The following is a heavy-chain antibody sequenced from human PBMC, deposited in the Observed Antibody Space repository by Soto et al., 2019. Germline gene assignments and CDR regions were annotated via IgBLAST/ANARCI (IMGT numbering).Heavy chain of an antibody. Sequence: SETLSLTCAVSGGSISSGGYSWSWIRQHPGKGLEWIGYIYYSGSTYYNPSLKSRVTISVDTSKNQFSLKLSSVTAADTAVYYCARTSSFDAFDIWGQGTMVTVSS. J-gene: IGHJ3*02. CDR3: ARTSSFDAFDI. CDR1: GGSISSGGYS. D-gene: IGHD6-6*01. CDR2: IYYSGST. V-gene: IGHV4-31*11.